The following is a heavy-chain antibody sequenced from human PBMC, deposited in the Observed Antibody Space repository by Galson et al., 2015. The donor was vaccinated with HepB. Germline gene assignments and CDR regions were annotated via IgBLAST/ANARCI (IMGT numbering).Heavy chain of an antibody. Sequence: SLRLSCAASGFTFSSYSMNWVRQAPGKGLEWVSSISSSSSYRYYADSVKGRFTISRDNAKNSLYLQMNSLRAEDTAVYYCARETPYGSGSLDYWGQGTL. CDR3: ARETPYGSGSLDY. CDR1: GFTFSSYS. D-gene: IGHD3-10*01. V-gene: IGHV3-21*06. CDR2: ISSSSSYR. J-gene: IGHJ4*02.